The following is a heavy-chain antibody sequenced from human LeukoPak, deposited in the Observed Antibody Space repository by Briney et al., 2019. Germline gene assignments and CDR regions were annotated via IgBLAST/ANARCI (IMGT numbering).Heavy chain of an antibody. CDR3: ARGISIKGYGQTPYGY. D-gene: IGHD3-16*01. Sequence: GASVKVSCKASGYTFTGYYMHWVRQAPGQGLEWMGWINPNSGGTNYAQKFQGRVTMTRDTSISTAYMELSRLRSDDTAVYYCARGISIKGYGQTPYGYWGQGTLVTVSS. CDR2: INPNSGGT. CDR1: GYTFTGYY. J-gene: IGHJ4*02. V-gene: IGHV1-2*02.